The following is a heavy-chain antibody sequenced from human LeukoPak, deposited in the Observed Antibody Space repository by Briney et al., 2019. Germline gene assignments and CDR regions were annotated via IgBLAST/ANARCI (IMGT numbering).Heavy chain of an antibody. J-gene: IGHJ3*02. CDR2: ISSSSSYL. CDR1: GFTFSSYS. CDR3: APSIAARRLHAFDI. V-gene: IGHV3-21*01. Sequence: GGSLRLSCAASGFTFSSYSMNWVRQAPGKGLEWVSSISSSSSYLYYADSVKGRFTISRDNAKNSLYLQMNSLRAEDTAVYYCAPSIAARRLHAFDIWGQGTMVTVSS. D-gene: IGHD6-6*01.